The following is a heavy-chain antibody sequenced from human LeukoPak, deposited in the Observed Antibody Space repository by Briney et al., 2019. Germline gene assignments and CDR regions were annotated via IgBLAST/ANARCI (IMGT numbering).Heavy chain of an antibody. D-gene: IGHD3-10*01. V-gene: IGHV4-61*02. CDR1: GGSISSGSYY. Sequence: SETQSLTCTVSGGSISSGSYYWSWIRQPAGKGLEWIGRIYTSGSTNYNPSLKSRVTISVDTSKNQFSLKLSSVTAADTAVYYCARSSPLLLWFGELFDYWGQGTLVTVSS. CDR2: IYTSGST. CDR3: ARSSPLLLWFGELFDY. J-gene: IGHJ4*02.